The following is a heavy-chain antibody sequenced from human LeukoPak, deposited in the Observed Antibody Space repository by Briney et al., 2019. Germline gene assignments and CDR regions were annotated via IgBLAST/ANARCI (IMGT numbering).Heavy chain of an antibody. CDR2: INHSGGT. D-gene: IGHD3-22*01. CDR3: ARRDGSAYYSLFDY. J-gene: IGHJ4*02. V-gene: IGHV4-34*01. CDR1: GGSFSGYY. Sequence: SETPSLTCAVYGGSFSGYYWNWIRQPPGKGLEWIGEINHSGGTNYNPSLKSRVTISVDTSKNQFSLNLSSVTAAGTAVYYCARRDGSAYYSLFDYWGQGTLVTVSS.